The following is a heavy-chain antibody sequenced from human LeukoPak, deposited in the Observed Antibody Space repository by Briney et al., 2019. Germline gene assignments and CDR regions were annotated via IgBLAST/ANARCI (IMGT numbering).Heavy chain of an antibody. J-gene: IGHJ4*02. D-gene: IGHD3-9*01. CDR2: IIPIFGTA. CDR1: GGTFSSYA. V-gene: IGHV1-69*01. CDR3: TSSLPHEYFDWLNVFDY. Sequence: GASVKVSCTASGGTFSSYAISWVRQAPGQGLEWMGGIIPIFGTANYAQKFQGRVTITADESTSTAYMELSSLRSEDTAVYYCTSSLPHEYFDWLNVFDYWGQGTLVTVSS.